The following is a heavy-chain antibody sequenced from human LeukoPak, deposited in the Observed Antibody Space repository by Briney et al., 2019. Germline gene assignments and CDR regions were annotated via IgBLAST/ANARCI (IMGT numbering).Heavy chain of an antibody. J-gene: IGHJ4*02. D-gene: IGHD3-3*01. CDR3: AKDLSLERLFGFDFDY. CDR1: GFTFSSYG. Sequence: PGRSLRLSCAASGFTFSSYGMHWVRQAPGKGLEWVAVIWYDGSNKYYADSVKGRFTISRDNSKNTLYLQMNSLRAEDTAVYYCAKDLSLERLFGFDFDYWGQGTLVTVSS. CDR2: IWYDGSNK. V-gene: IGHV3-33*06.